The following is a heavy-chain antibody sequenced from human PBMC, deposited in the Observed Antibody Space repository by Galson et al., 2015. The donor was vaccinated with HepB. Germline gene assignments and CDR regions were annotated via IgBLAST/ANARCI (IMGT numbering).Heavy chain of an antibody. D-gene: IGHD3-10*01. CDR1: GYTFTSYA. J-gene: IGHJ4*02. Sequence: SVKVSCKASGYTFTSYAMNWVRQAPGQGLEWMGWINTNTGNPTYAQGFTGRFVFSLGTSVSTAYLQISSLKAEDTAVYYCARAIMVRGVIINPVDYWGQGTLVTVSS. CDR2: INTNTGNP. CDR3: ARAIMVRGVIINPVDY. V-gene: IGHV7-4-1*02.